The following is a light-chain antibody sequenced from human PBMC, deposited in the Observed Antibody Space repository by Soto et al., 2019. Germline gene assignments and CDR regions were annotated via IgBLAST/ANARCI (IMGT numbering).Light chain of an antibody. Sequence: EIVLTQSPDTLSLSPGERATISCRPSQSVSSTYLAWYQQKPGQAPRLLIYRASTRATGIPDRFSGSGSGTDFTLTISRLEPEDFAVYYCQQYESSPLTFGGGTKVEIK. V-gene: IGKV3-20*01. CDR1: QSVSSTY. CDR2: RAS. J-gene: IGKJ4*01. CDR3: QQYESSPLT.